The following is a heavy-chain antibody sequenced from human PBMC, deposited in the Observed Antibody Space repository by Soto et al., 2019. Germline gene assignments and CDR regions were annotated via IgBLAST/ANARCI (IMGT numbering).Heavy chain of an antibody. CDR1: GFSLTTRQVG. V-gene: IGHV2-5*02. Sequence: QITLKESGPTLVEPTQTLTLTCTFPGFSLTTRQVGVGWIRQPPGQALEWLAVIYWDNDKRYSPSLERRLTVTKDTSKNQVVLTMTNMDPMDTATYYCAHLMITYGGVIADDAFDIWGQGTMVTVSS. D-gene: IGHD3-16*02. CDR2: IYWDNDK. CDR3: AHLMITYGGVIADDAFDI. J-gene: IGHJ3*02.